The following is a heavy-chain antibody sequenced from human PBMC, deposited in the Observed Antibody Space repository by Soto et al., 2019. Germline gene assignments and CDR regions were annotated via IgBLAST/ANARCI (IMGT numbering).Heavy chain of an antibody. Sequence: EVQLVETGGGLIQPGGSLRLSCAASGFTVSSNYMRWVRQAPGKGLEWVSVIYSGGSTYYADSVKGRFTISRDNSKNTLYLQMNSLRAEDTAVYYCAREDRGYSYGLYYFDYWGQGTLVTVSS. CDR3: AREDRGYSYGLYYFDY. CDR2: IYSGGST. D-gene: IGHD5-18*01. V-gene: IGHV3-53*02. CDR1: GFTVSSNY. J-gene: IGHJ4*02.